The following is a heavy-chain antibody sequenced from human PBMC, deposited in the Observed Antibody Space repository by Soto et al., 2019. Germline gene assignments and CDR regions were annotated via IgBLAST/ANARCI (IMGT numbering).Heavy chain of an antibody. CDR1: GYTFTAYY. CDR3: ARGGGRGYNELDP. CDR2: INPNSGGT. J-gene: IGHJ5*02. Sequence: ASVKVSCKASGYTFTAYYMHWVRQAPGQGLEWMGWINPNSGGTYHAQNFQGRVTMTRDTSTTTAYMELASLRSDDTAVYYCARGGGRGYNELDPWGHGTLVTVSS. D-gene: IGHD5-12*01. V-gene: IGHV1-2*02.